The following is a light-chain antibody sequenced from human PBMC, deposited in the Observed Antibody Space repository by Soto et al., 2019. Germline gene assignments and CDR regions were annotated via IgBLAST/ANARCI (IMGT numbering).Light chain of an antibody. V-gene: IGLV1-44*01. CDR3: AAWDGSLNVVL. CDR2: SSN. CDR1: SSNIGTNT. J-gene: IGLJ3*02. Sequence: LTQPPSAPGTPGQRVTISCSGSSSNIGTNTVNWYQQFPRSAPKLLMYSSNQRPSGVPDRFSGSKSGTSASLAISGLQSEDEADYYCAAWDGSLNVVLFGGGTKATVL.